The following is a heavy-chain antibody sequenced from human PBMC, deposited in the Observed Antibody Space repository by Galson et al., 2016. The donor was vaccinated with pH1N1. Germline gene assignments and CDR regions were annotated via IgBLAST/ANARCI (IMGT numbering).Heavy chain of an antibody. J-gene: IGHJ4*02. CDR2: IYYSGST. CDR1: GASISSRSYY. Sequence: TLSLTCTVSGASISSRSYYWAWIRQPPGKGLEWIGSIYYSGSTYYNPSLKSRVTISEDTSRNQFSLKLSSVTAADTAMYYCAKVSNSGDFWSDYYIDDWGQGTVVTVSS. CDR3: AKVSNSGDFWSDYYIDD. V-gene: IGHV4-39*07. D-gene: IGHD3-3*01.